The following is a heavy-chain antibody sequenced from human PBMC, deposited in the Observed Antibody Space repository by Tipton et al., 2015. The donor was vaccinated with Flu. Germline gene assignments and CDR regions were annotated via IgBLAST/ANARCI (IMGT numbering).Heavy chain of an antibody. CDR1: GGSISSYY. CDR3: SRGYSSGWDRDAFDI. CDR2: IYYSGST. Sequence: TLSLTCTVSGGSISSYYWSWIRQPPGKGLEWIGYIYYSGSTNYNPSLKSRVTISVDTSKNQFSLKLSSVTAADTAVYYCSRGYSSGWDRDAFDIWGQGTMVSVSS. V-gene: IGHV4-59*01. D-gene: IGHD6-19*01. J-gene: IGHJ3*02.